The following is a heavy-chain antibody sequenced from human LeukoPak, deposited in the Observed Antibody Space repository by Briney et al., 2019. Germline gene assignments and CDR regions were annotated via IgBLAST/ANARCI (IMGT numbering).Heavy chain of an antibody. CDR1: GGSFSGYY. V-gene: IGHV4-34*01. Sequence: SETLSLTCAAYGGSFSGYYWSWIRQPPGKGLEWIGEINHSGSTNYNPSLKSRVTISVDTSKNQFSLKLSSVTAADTAVYYCAKSRMYSSGWYDYWGQGTLVTVSS. CDR2: INHSGST. D-gene: IGHD6-19*01. CDR3: AKSRMYSSGWYDY. J-gene: IGHJ4*02.